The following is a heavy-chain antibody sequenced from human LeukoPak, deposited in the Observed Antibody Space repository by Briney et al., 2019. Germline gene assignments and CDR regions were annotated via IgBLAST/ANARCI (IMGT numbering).Heavy chain of an antibody. CDR2: ISGSGTGT. D-gene: IGHD4-23*01. CDR3: VSHTRSGGNFDC. J-gene: IGHJ4*02. V-gene: IGHV3-23*01. Sequence: PGGSLRLSCAASGFTFSTCAMSWVRQAPGKGLEWVSAISGSGTGTYYADSVKGRFTISRDNSKTTLYLEMNNVRAEDTAVYYCVSHTRSGGNFDCWGQGTLVTVSS. CDR1: GFTFSTCA.